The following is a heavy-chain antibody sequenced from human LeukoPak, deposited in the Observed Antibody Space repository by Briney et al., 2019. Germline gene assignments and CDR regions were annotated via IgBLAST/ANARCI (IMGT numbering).Heavy chain of an antibody. Sequence: GGSLRLSCAASGFTFSSYAMSWVRQAPGKGPEWVSAISGSGGSTYYADSVKGRFTISRDNSKNTLYLQMNSLRAEDTAVYYCAKQRALRIGYCSGGSCYFDYWGQGTLVTVSS. V-gene: IGHV3-23*01. J-gene: IGHJ4*02. CDR3: AKQRALRIGYCSGGSCYFDY. CDR1: GFTFSSYA. CDR2: ISGSGGST. D-gene: IGHD2-15*01.